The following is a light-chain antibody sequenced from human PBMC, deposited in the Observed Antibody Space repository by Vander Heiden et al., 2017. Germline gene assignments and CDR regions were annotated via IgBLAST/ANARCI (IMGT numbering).Light chain of an antibody. CDR3: QHYNS. CDR1: QSFSAW. V-gene: IGKV1-5*03. Sequence: DIQMTQSPSTLSASVGDRVTISCRASQSFSAWVAGYQQKSGKAPKLRSYKTSMLETGGPSRFSGTGSGPEFHLTISSLQPDDFATYYCQHYNSFGQGTKLQI. CDR2: KTS. J-gene: IGKJ2*01.